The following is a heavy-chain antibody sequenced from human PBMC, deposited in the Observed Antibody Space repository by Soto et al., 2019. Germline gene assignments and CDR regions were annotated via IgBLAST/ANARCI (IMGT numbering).Heavy chain of an antibody. D-gene: IGHD4-4*01. J-gene: IGHJ6*02. CDR1: GYSFTTYY. CDR2: INPSGGST. Sequence: GASVKVSCKASGYSFTTYYLHWVRQAPGQGFEWVGVINPSGGSTTYAQKFQGRVTMTRDTSKSTVYMELTSLRSEDTAVYYCAREVIGNYYGMDVWGQGTTVTVSS. CDR3: AREVIGNYYGMDV. V-gene: IGHV1-46*01.